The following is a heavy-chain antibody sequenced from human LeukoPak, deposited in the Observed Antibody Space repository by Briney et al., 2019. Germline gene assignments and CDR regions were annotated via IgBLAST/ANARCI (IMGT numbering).Heavy chain of an antibody. Sequence: SETLSLTCTVSGGSISSSSYYWGWIRQPPGKGLEWIGSIYYSGSTYYNPSLKSRVTISVDTSKKQFSLKLSSVTAADTAVYYCARGVAVGATFDYWGQGTLVTVSS. CDR2: IYYSGST. CDR3: ARGVAVGATFDY. J-gene: IGHJ4*02. D-gene: IGHD1-26*01. CDR1: GGSISSSSYY. V-gene: IGHV4-39*07.